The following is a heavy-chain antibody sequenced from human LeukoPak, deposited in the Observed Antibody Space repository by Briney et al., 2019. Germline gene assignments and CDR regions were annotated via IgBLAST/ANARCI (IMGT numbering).Heavy chain of an antibody. J-gene: IGHJ4*02. CDR3: ARDLGEYYDSSGDY. Sequence: ASVKVSCKASGGTFISYAISWVRQAPGQGLEWMGGIIPIFGTANYAQKFQGRVTITADESTSTAYMELSSLRSEDTAVYYCARDLGEYYDSSGDYWGQGTLVTVSS. D-gene: IGHD3-22*01. CDR2: IIPIFGTA. CDR1: GGTFISYA. V-gene: IGHV1-69*01.